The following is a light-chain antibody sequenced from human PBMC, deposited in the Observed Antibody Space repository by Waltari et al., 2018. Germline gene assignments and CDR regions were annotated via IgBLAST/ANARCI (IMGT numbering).Light chain of an antibody. J-gene: IGLJ2*01. CDR1: SSDVGGYNY. CDR3: CSYAGSYVV. Sequence: QSAPTQPRSVSGSPGQSVTISCTGTSSDVGGYNYVSWYQQHPGKAPKLMIYDVSKRPSGVPDRLSGSKSGNTASLTISGLQAEDEADYYCCSYAGSYVVFGGGTKLTVL. V-gene: IGLV2-11*01. CDR2: DVS.